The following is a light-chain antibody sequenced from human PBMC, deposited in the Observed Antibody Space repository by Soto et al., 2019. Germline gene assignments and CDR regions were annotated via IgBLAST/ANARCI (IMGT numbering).Light chain of an antibody. CDR2: GAS. CDR3: KVYAQLLGT. Sequence: ASQSINSNLAWYQQKPGQAPRLLIYGASTRATGIPARFSGSGSGTEITQACGLLLSEDSPFYYRKVYAQLLGTIGQGTKVDIK. V-gene: IGKV3-15*01. J-gene: IGKJ1*01. CDR1: QSINSN.